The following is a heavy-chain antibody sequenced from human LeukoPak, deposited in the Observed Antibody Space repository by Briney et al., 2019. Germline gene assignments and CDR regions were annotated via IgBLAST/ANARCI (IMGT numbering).Heavy chain of an antibody. D-gene: IGHD3-22*01. Sequence: GGSLRLSCAASGFTFSTYWMSWVRQAPGKGLEWVANIKQDGNKIYYVDSVKGRFTISRDNAKNSLYLQMNSLRAEDTAVYYCARTSGYDSSGYNDAFDIWGQGTMVTVSS. V-gene: IGHV3-7*01. CDR3: ARTSGYDSSGYNDAFDI. CDR2: IKQDGNKI. J-gene: IGHJ3*02. CDR1: GFTFSTYW.